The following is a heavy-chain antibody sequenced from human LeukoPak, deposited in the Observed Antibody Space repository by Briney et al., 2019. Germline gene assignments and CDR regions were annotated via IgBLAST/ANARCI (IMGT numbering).Heavy chain of an antibody. V-gene: IGHV3-23*01. D-gene: IGHD6-19*01. CDR3: AKDRAPDSSGWYDWFDP. CDR1: GFTFSSYA. CDR2: ISGSGGST. Sequence: GGSLRLSCAASGFTFSSYAMSWIRQAPGKGLEWVSAISGSGGSTYYADSVKGRFTISRDNSKNTLYLQMNSLRAEDTAVYYCAKDRAPDSSGWYDWFDPWGQGTLVTVSS. J-gene: IGHJ5*02.